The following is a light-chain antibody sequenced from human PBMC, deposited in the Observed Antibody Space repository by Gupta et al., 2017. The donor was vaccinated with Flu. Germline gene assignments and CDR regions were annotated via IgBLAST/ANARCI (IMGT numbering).Light chain of an antibody. V-gene: IGLV1-40*01. Sequence: QSVLTQPPSVSGAPGQRVTMSCTGTSATLGAGYDVPWYQRLPGAGPNLLIFNNNDRRSGVPDRFSGSKYGTSASLAIAWLQAEDEADYYCQSSDNSLSVWVFGGGTKVTVL. CDR3: QSSDNSLSVWV. J-gene: IGLJ3*02. CDR2: NNN. CDR1: SATLGAGYD.